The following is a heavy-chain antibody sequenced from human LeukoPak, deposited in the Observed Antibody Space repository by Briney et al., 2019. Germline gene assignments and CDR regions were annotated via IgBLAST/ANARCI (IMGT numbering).Heavy chain of an antibody. D-gene: IGHD2-15*01. J-gene: IGHJ4*02. Sequence: SETLSLTCTVSGGSISPYYWSWIRQPPGKGLEWIGYIYYSGSTNYNPSLKSRVTISVDTSKNQFSLKLTSATAADTAVYYCARRYCSGGSCYPDYWGQGTLVTVSS. CDR3: ARRYCSGGSCYPDY. CDR1: GGSISPYY. CDR2: IYYSGST. V-gene: IGHV4-59*01.